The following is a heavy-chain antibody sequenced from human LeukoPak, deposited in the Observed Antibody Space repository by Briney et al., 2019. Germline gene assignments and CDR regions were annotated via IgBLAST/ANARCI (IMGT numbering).Heavy chain of an antibody. Sequence: SETLSLTCTVSGDSISGNRYYWGWIRQPPGKGLEWLGSIYYSGSTQYNPSLKSRVTISIDTSKNQFSLEVSSVTAADTAVYYCARYESGSMYDYWGQGTLVTVSS. CDR2: IYYSGST. CDR3: ARYESGSMYDY. J-gene: IGHJ4*02. CDR1: GDSISGNRYY. D-gene: IGHD3-10*01. V-gene: IGHV4-39*07.